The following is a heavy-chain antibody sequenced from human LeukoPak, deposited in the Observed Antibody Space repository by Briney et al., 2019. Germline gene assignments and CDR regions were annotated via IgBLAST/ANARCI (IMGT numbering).Heavy chain of an antibody. CDR3: ARDPRYCSGGSCVDY. CDR1: GFTVSSNY. V-gene: IGHV3-53*01. D-gene: IGHD2-15*01. CDR2: IYSGGST. J-gene: IGHJ4*02. Sequence: GGSLRLSCAASGFTVSSNYMSWVRQAPGKGLEWVSVIYSGGSTYYADSVKGRFTISRDNSKNTLYLQMNSLRAEDTAVYYCARDPRYCSGGSCVDYWGQGTLVTASS.